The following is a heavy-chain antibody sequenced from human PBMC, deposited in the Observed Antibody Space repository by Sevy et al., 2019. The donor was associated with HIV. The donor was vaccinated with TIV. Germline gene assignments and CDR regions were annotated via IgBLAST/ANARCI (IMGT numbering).Heavy chain of an antibody. D-gene: IGHD2-2*01. V-gene: IGHV3-49*03. Sequence: GGSLRLSCTASGFTFGDYAMSWFRQAPGKGLEWVGFIRSKAYGGTTEYAASVKGRFTISRDDSKSIANLQMNSLKTEETAVYYCTRDVGYCSSTSCSFDYWGQGTLVTVSS. CDR2: IRSKAYGGTT. CDR3: TRDVGYCSSTSCSFDY. J-gene: IGHJ4*02. CDR1: GFTFGDYA.